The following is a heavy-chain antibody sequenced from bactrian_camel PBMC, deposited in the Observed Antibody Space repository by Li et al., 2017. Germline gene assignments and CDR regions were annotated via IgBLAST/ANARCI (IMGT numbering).Heavy chain of an antibody. Sequence: HVQLVESGGGLVQPGGSLRLSCAAWGFTFSNYAMSWVHQAPGKGLEWVARISGDGTNAWYTDPVKDRFTMSRDNALNTVSLQMNSLKSDDTALYYCATFPASGSFMLWGQGTQVTVS. CDR3: ATFPASGSFML. CDR2: ISGDGTNA. J-gene: IGHJ4*01. D-gene: IGHD2*01. CDR1: GFTFSNYA. V-gene: IGHV3S7*01.